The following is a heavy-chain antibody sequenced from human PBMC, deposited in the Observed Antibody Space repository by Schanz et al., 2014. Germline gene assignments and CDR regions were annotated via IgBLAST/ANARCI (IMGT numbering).Heavy chain of an antibody. Sequence: QVQLVESGGGVVQPGRSLRLSCAASGFTFRSHGMHWVRQAPGKGLEWVAVISYDGSNKYYADSVKGRFTISRDNSKNTLYLQMNSLRAEDTAVYYCAKDYSPYKGPLQASDYWGQGTLVTVSS. CDR3: AKDYSPYKGPLQASDY. V-gene: IGHV3-30*18. D-gene: IGHD1-20*01. J-gene: IGHJ4*02. CDR1: GFTFRSHG. CDR2: ISYDGSNK.